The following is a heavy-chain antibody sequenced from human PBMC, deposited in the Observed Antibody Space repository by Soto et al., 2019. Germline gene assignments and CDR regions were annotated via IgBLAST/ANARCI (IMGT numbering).Heavy chain of an antibody. Sequence: QVQLVQSGAEVKKPGASVKVSCKASGYTFTSYGISWVRQAPGQGLEWMGWISAYNGNTNYAQKLQGRVTMTTDTSNGTAYMELRSLGSDDTAVYYCARDTAMALPDAWGQGTLVTVSS. CDR3: ARDTAMALPDA. D-gene: IGHD5-18*01. CDR2: ISAYNGNT. J-gene: IGHJ4*02. V-gene: IGHV1-18*01. CDR1: GYTFTSYG.